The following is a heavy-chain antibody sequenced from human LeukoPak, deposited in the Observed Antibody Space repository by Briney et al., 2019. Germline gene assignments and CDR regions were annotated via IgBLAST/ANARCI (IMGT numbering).Heavy chain of an antibody. CDR1: GYTFTSYG. V-gene: IGHV1-18*01. D-gene: IGHD3-22*01. Sequence: ASVKVSCKASGYTFTSYGISWVRQAPGQGLEWMGWISAYNGNTNYAQKFQGRVTMTTDTSTSTAYMELRSLRSDDTAVYYCARDKRAYYDSSGYYFFDYWGQGTLVTVSS. CDR3: ARDKRAYYDSSGYYFFDY. CDR2: ISAYNGNT. J-gene: IGHJ4*02.